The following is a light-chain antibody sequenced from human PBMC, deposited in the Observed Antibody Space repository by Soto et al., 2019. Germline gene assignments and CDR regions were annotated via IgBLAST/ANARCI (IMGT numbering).Light chain of an antibody. Sequence: EIVLTQSPVTLSLSPGERATLSCRASHSVSSDLLWYQQKPGQSPRLLISDASNRATGIPARFSGSGSGTDFILTISSLEPEDVAVYYCQQRNRWPLTFGGETRVEIK. V-gene: IGKV3-11*01. CDR1: HSVSSD. CDR2: DAS. J-gene: IGKJ4*01. CDR3: QQRNRWPLT.